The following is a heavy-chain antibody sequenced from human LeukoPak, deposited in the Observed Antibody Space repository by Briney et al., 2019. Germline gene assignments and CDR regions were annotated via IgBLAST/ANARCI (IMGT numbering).Heavy chain of an antibody. D-gene: IGHD6-19*01. CDR3: ARGGIAVAGYYYFYYMDV. CDR1: GDSISGYY. V-gene: IGHV4-4*07. Sequence: TSETLSLTCTVSGDSISGYYWSWIRQPAGEGLEWIGRLYTSGDTNYNPSLKSRITLSFDTSRNQFSLKLTSVTAADTAVYYCARGGIAVAGYYYFYYMDVWGKGTTVTVSS. CDR2: LYTSGDT. J-gene: IGHJ6*03.